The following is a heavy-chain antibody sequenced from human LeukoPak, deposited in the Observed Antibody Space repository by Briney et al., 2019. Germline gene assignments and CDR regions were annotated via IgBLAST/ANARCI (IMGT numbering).Heavy chain of an antibody. CDR1: EFTFRKYA. CDR3: ARAPGYCNNGVCFGDYEYGMDV. CDR2: ISFHGSNA. Sequence: GGSLRLSCAVSEFTFRKYAFYWVRQAPGKGLQCVAAISFHGSNAHFADSVKGRFAISRDDSKSTVYLQMNNLRTEDTAVYYCARAPGYCNNGVCFGDYEYGMDVWGQGTTVTVS. J-gene: IGHJ6*02. V-gene: IGHV3-30*09. D-gene: IGHD2-8*01.